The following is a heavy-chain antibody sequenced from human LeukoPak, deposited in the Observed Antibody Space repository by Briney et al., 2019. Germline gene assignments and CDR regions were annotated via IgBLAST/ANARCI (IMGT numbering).Heavy chain of an antibody. D-gene: IGHD3-10*01. J-gene: IGHJ4*02. Sequence: GGSLRLSCAASGFTFSSYGMHWVRQAPGKGLEWVAFIRYDGSNKYYADSVKGRFTISRDNSKNTLYLQMNSLRAEDTAVYYCAKGGNTMVRGLITYWGQGTLVTVSS. CDR1: GFTFSSYG. CDR3: AKGGNTMVRGLITY. CDR2: IRYDGSNK. V-gene: IGHV3-30*02.